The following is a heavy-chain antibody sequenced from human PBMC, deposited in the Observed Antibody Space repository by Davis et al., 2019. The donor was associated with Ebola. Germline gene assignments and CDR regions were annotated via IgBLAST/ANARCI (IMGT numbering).Heavy chain of an antibody. CDR2: INPSGGST. Sequence: AASVKVSCKASGYTFTSYYMHWVRQAPGQGLEWMGIINPSGGSTSYAQKFQGRVTMTRDTSTSTVYMELSSLRSEDTAVYYCARVTYYYDSSGYYLLDYWGQGTLVTVSS. D-gene: IGHD3-22*01. CDR1: GYTFTSYY. V-gene: IGHV1-46*01. CDR3: ARVTYYYDSSGYYLLDY. J-gene: IGHJ4*02.